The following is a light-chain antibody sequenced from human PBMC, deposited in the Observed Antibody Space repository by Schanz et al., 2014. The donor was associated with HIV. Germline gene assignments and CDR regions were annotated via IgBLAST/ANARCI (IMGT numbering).Light chain of an antibody. Sequence: EIVMTQSPATLSVSPGERATLSCRASQSVNSYLAWYQQEPGQAPRLLIYDTSNRATGIPARFSGSGSGTDFTLTISSLEPEDFAVYYCQQRYSWPLTFGGGTKLELK. CDR3: QQRYSWPLT. V-gene: IGKV3-11*01. CDR2: DTS. J-gene: IGKJ4*01. CDR1: QSVNSY.